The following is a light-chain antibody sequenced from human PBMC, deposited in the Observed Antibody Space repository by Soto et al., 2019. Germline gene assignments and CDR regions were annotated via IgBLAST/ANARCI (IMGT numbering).Light chain of an antibody. V-gene: IGKV3-20*01. Sequence: EIGLTKSPGTLSLSPGERATLSCRASQSVSSNYLAWYQQKPGQAPRLLIYGASSRATGIPDRFSGSGSGTDFTLTIRRLEPEDFAVYYCQQYGSSYPWTFGQGTKV. J-gene: IGKJ1*01. CDR1: QSVSSNY. CDR2: GAS. CDR3: QQYGSSYPWT.